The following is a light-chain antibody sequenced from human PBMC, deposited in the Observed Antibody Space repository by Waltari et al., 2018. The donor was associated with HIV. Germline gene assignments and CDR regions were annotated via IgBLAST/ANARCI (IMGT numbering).Light chain of an antibody. V-gene: IGKV1-39*01. CDR3: QQSYSTPWT. Sequence: LSASVGDRVTITCRASQNISSYLNWYQQKPGKTPKLLIFAASSLQSGVPSRFSGSGSGTDFTLTISSLQPEDFATYYCQQSYSTPWTFGQGTKVEIK. CDR2: AAS. CDR1: QNISSY. J-gene: IGKJ1*01.